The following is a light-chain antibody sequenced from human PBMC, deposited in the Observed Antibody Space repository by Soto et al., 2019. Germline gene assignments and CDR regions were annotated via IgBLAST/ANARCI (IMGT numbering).Light chain of an antibody. J-gene: IGKJ2*01. CDR1: QSVSSSY. CDR2: GAS. Sequence: IVLTQSPGTLYLSPGERDTLSCRASQSVSSSYLAWYQHKPRQAPRLLIYGASSRATGIPDRFSGSGSGTDFTLTISRLEPEDFAVYYCQQYGSSPHTFGQGTKLEIK. CDR3: QQYGSSPHT. V-gene: IGKV3-20*01.